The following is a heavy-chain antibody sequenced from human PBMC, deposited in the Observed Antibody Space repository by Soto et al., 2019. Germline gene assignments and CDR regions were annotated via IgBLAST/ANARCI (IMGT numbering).Heavy chain of an antibody. CDR1: GFTFRRFG. Sequence: QVQVVESGGGVVQPGRSLRLSCETSGFTFRRFGMHWVRQAPGKGLERVAVIWHDGKNTYYADSAEGRFTVSRDNSKNTLNLHMDSLRAEDTAVYYSARDPGQDEAMDYWGQGTLVTVSS. V-gene: IGHV3-33*01. CDR3: ARDPGQDEAMDY. CDR2: IWHDGKNT. J-gene: IGHJ4*02.